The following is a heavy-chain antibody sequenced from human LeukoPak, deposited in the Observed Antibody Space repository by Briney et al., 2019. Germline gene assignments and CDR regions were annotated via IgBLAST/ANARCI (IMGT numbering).Heavy chain of an antibody. Sequence: GGSLRLSCAASGFTFSSYAMSWVRQAPGKGLEWVSGISWNSGSIGYADSVKGRFTISRDNAKNSLYLQMNSLRAEDTALYYCAKAGVFDYYYYGMDVWGQGTTVTVSS. J-gene: IGHJ6*02. CDR1: GFTFSSYA. CDR3: AKAGVFDYYYYGMDV. D-gene: IGHD2-8*01. V-gene: IGHV3-9*01. CDR2: ISWNSGSI.